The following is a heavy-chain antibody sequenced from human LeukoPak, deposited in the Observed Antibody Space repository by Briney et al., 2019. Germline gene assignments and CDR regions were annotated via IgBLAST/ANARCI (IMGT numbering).Heavy chain of an antibody. Sequence: ASVKVSCKASGYSFTSYGFSWVRQAPGQGLEWMAWISAYNGNTNYAQKLQGRVTMTTDTSTSTAYMELRSLRSDDTAVYYCARDYRDYGGNSGYFDYWGQGTLVTVSS. V-gene: IGHV1-18*01. D-gene: IGHD4-23*01. CDR3: ARDYRDYGGNSGYFDY. J-gene: IGHJ4*02. CDR2: ISAYNGNT. CDR1: GYSFTSYG.